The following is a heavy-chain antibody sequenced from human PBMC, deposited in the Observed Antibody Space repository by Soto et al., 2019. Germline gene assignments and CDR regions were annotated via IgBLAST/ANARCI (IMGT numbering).Heavy chain of an antibody. CDR1: GFTLSSYG. CDR2: IWYDGSNK. V-gene: IGHV3-33*01. CDR3: ARGPLYSGYDLDFDY. Sequence: QVQLVESGGGVVQPGRSLRLSCAASGFTLSSYGMHWVRQAPGKGLEWVAVIWYDGSNKYYADSVKGRFTISRDNSKNTLYLQMNSLRAEDTAVYYCARGPLYSGYDLDFDYWGQGTLVTVSS. J-gene: IGHJ4*02. D-gene: IGHD5-12*01.